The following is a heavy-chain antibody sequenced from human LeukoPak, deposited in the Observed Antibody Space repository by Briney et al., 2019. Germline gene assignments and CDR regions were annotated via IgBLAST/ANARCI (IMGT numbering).Heavy chain of an antibody. CDR1: GFTFSSYG. D-gene: IGHD3-3*01. CDR2: ISYDGSNK. J-gene: IGHJ4*02. V-gene: IGHV3-30*18. CDR3: AKAGYDLTADY. Sequence: PGRSLRLSCAASGFTFSSYGMPWARQAPGKGLEWVAVISYDGSNKYYADSVKGRFTISRDNSKNTLYLQMNSLRAEDTAVYYCAKAGYDLTADYWGQGTLVTVSS.